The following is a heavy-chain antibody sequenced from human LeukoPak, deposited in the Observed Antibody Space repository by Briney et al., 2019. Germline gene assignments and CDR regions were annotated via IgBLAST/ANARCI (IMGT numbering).Heavy chain of an antibody. Sequence: PSETLSLTCTVSGDSISSYCWSWIRQPAGKGLEWLGRICTSGNTKYNPSLTSRVTILIDKSQNQFSLKLTSVTAADTAVYYCARGGVGGVSYNNWFDPWGQGTLVTVSS. V-gene: IGHV4-4*07. J-gene: IGHJ5*02. CDR1: GDSISSYC. CDR2: ICTSGNT. CDR3: ARGGVGGVSYNNWFDP. D-gene: IGHD1-26*01.